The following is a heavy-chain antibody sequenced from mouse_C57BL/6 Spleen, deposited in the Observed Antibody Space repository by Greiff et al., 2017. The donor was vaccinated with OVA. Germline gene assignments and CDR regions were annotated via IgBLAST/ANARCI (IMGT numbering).Heavy chain of an antibody. Sequence: QVQLQQPGAELVMPGASVKLSCKASGYTFTSYWMHWVKQRPGQGLEWIGEIDPSDSYTNYNQKFKGKSTLTVDKSSSTAYMQLSGLTSEDSAVYYCATGTWFAYWGQGTLVTVSA. J-gene: IGHJ3*01. V-gene: IGHV1-69*01. CDR1: GYTFTSYW. CDR2: IDPSDSYT. D-gene: IGHD4-1*01. CDR3: ATGTWFAY.